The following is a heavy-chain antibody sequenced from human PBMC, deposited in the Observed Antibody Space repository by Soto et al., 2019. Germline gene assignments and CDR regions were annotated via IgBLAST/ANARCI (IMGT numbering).Heavy chain of an antibody. J-gene: IGHJ2*01. D-gene: IGHD6-19*01. CDR3: ARERVLAGTTWFFDV. Sequence: QVQLQESGPGLVKPSETLSLSCVVSGGSVITSNWWSWVRQAPGKGLEWFADISHNGSPNYNPSLKMRVALPVDKSNNLVALDLNYVSPADTAVYYCARERVLAGTTWFFDVWGRGTLVTVST. CDR2: ISHNGSP. V-gene: IGHV4-4*02. CDR1: GGSVITSNW.